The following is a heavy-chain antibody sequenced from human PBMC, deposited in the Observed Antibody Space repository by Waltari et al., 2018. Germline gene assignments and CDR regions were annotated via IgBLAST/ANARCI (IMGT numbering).Heavy chain of an antibody. CDR2: VFPSDSET. CDR1: GYSSPNFW. D-gene: IGHD1-26*01. V-gene: IGHV5-51*01. CDR3: ARRVGATGYFDL. Sequence: EVQLVQSGAEVKKPGVSLRFTCQGSGYSSPNFWVGWVRQKPTTGLEWMAIVFPSDSETRYSPFFLGQVTISADKSINTAYLQWSRLRESDTGIYYCARRVGATGYFDLWGEGTLVTVSS. J-gene: IGHJ4*02.